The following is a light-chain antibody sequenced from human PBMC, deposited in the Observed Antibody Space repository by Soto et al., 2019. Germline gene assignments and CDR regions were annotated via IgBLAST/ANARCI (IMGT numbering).Light chain of an antibody. J-gene: IGLJ1*01. CDR1: SSDVGAYNF. CDR3: SSYRSSITYV. Sequence: QSALTQPASVSGSRGQSITISCTGTSSDVGAYNFVSWYQQHPGKAPKLMIYEVSNRPSGVSNRFSGSKSGNTASLTISGLQAEDEADYYCSSYRSSITYVFGTGTKLTVL. CDR2: EVS. V-gene: IGLV2-14*01.